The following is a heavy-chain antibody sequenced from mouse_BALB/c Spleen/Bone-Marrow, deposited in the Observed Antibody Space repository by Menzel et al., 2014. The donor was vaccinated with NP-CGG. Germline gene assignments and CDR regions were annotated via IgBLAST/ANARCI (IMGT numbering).Heavy chain of an antibody. CDR3: AREVLRDYFDY. Sequence: EVKLVESGGGLVKPGGSLKLSCAASGFAFSSYDMSWVRQTPEKRLEWVAYISSGGGSTYYPDTVKGRFTISRDNAKNTLYLQMGSLKSEDTAMYYCAREVLRDYFDYWGQGTTPTVSS. V-gene: IGHV5-12-1*01. CDR1: GFAFSSYD. J-gene: IGHJ2*01. D-gene: IGHD1-1*01. CDR2: ISSGGGST.